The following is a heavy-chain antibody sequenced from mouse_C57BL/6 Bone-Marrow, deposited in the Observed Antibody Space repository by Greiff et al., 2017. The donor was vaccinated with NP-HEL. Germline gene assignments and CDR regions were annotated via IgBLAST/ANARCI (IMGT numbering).Heavy chain of an antibody. V-gene: IGHV14-3*01. Sequence: VQLKQSVAELVRPGASVKLSCTASGFTFTNTYMHWVKQRPEQGLEWIGRIDPANGNTKYAQKFQGKATITADTSSNTAYLQLSSLTSEDTAIDYSAREPGLYQGGYFDDWGTGTTVTVSS. J-gene: IGHJ1*03. CDR2: IDPANGNT. D-gene: IGHD2-12*01. CDR1: GFTFTNTY. CDR3: AREPGLYQGGYFDD.